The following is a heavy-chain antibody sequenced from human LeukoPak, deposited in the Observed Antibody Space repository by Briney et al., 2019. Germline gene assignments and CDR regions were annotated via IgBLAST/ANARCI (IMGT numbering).Heavy chain of an antibody. CDR2: IYHSGST. CDR1: GGSISSGGYY. J-gene: IGHJ4*02. V-gene: IGHV4-30-2*01. D-gene: IGHD2-2*01. CDR3: AREDKGYCSSTSCYVIDY. Sequence: SQTLSLTCTVSGGSISSGGYYWSWIRQPPGKGLEWIGYIYHSGSTYYNPSLKSRVTISVDRSKNQFSLKLSSVTAADTAVYHCAREDKGYCSSTSCYVIDYWGQGTLVTVSS.